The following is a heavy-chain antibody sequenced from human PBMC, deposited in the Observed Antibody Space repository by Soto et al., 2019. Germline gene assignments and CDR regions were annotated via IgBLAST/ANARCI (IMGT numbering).Heavy chain of an antibody. D-gene: IGHD6-13*01. CDR2: IIPIFGTA. J-gene: IGHJ6*02. V-gene: IGHV1-69*13. CDR3: ARTLGYSSSWYSLYYYYYGMDV. Sequence: GASVKVSCKASGGTSSSYAISWVRQAPGQGLEWMGGIIPIFGTANYAQKFQGRVTITADESTSAAYMELSSLRSEDTAVYYCARTLGYSSSWYSLYYYYYGMDVWGQGTTVTVSS. CDR1: GGTSSSYA.